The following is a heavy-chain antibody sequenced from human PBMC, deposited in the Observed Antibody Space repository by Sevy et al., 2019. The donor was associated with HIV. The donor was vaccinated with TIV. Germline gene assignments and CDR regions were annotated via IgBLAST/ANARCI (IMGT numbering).Heavy chain of an antibody. CDR2: MNQDGTER. J-gene: IGHJ4*02. V-gene: IGHV3-7*01. D-gene: IGHD3-16*01. CDR1: GFSFSTYW. Sequence: GGSLRLSCAASGFSFSTYWMTWVRQAPGKGLEWVATMNQDGTERDYVDPLKGRFTISRDNTKTSLFLQMNSLSAEDTGVYYCVREGLGGFSYSLDCWGQGTLVTVSS. CDR3: VREGLGGFSYSLDC.